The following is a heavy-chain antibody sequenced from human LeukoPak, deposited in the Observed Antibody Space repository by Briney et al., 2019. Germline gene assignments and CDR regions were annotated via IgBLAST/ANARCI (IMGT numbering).Heavy chain of an antibody. Sequence: GGSLRLSCAASGFTFSTYAMSWVRQAPGKGLEWVSVISGSGGDTYYADSVKGRFTISGDNSKNTVYLQMNSLRAEDTALYYCAKGGVYGDYYFDYWGQGTLVTVSS. D-gene: IGHD4-17*01. V-gene: IGHV3-23*01. CDR3: AKGGVYGDYYFDY. CDR2: ISGSGGDT. CDR1: GFTFSTYA. J-gene: IGHJ4*02.